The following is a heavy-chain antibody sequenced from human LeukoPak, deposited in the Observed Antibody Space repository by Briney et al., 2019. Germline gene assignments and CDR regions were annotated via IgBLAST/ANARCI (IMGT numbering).Heavy chain of an antibody. V-gene: IGHV4-39*01. D-gene: IGHD1-26*01. CDR3: ARGRGSYSNY. Sequence: PSETLSLTCTVSGGSISSSSYYRGWIRQPPGKGLEWIGSIYYSGSPYYNPSLKSRVTISVDTSKNQFSLKLSSVTAADTVVYYCARGRGSYSNYWGQGTLVTVSS. J-gene: IGHJ4*02. CDR1: GGSISSSSYY. CDR2: IYYSGSP.